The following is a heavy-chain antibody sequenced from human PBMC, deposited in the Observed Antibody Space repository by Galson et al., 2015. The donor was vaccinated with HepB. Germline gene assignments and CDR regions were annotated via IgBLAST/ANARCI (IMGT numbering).Heavy chain of an antibody. Sequence: SLRLSCAASGFTFSSYAMHWVRQAPGKGLEWVAVISYDGSNKYYADSVKGRFTISRDNSKNTLYLQMNSLRAEDTAVYYCARASWFGELSGYAHGMDVWGQGTTVTVSS. CDR2: ISYDGSNK. CDR3: ARASWFGELSGYAHGMDV. D-gene: IGHD3-10*01. CDR1: GFTFSSYA. V-gene: IGHV3-30-3*01. J-gene: IGHJ6*02.